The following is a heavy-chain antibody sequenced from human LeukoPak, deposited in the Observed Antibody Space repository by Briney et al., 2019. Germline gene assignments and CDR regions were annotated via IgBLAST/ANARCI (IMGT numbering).Heavy chain of an antibody. CDR1: GGSMTSYY. CDR3: AGNDYYFNY. CDR2: IYYSGST. Sequence: PSGTLSLTCTIFGGSMTSYYWSWLRQPPGEGLEWIGYIYYSGSTNYNPSLKSRVTISVDTSKNQFSLRLNSVTAADTAFYYCAGNDYYFNYWGQGILVTVSS. J-gene: IGHJ4*02. D-gene: IGHD3-3*01. V-gene: IGHV4-59*08.